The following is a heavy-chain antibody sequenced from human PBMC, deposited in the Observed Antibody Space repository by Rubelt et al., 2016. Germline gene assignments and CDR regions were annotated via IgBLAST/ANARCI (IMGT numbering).Heavy chain of an antibody. D-gene: IGHD5-24*01. V-gene: IGHV4-61*01. CDR1: GGSVSSGSYY. Sequence: QLQLQESGPGLVKPSETLSLSCTVSGGSVSSGSYYWSWIRQPPGQGLEWIGYIYYSGTTNYNPSLKSGVTMSVGRSRTQFSLKLTSVTAADTAVYYCAREGGYLQLGAFHSWGQGTMVTVAP. CDR2: IYYSGTT. J-gene: IGHJ3*02. CDR3: AREGGYLQLGAFHS.